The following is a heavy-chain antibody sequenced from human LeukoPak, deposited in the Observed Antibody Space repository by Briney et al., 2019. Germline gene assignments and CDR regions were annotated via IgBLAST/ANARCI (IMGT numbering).Heavy chain of an antibody. J-gene: IGHJ4*02. CDR3: AREGGATFDY. D-gene: IGHD1-26*01. V-gene: IGHV4-61*01. CDR2: IYYSGST. CDR1: GGSVSSGSYY. Sequence: SETLSITCTVSGGSVSSGSYYWSWIRPPPGKGLEWIGYIYYSGSTNYNPSLKSRVTISVDTSKNQFSLKLSSVTAADTAVYYCAREGGATFDYWGQGTLVTVSS.